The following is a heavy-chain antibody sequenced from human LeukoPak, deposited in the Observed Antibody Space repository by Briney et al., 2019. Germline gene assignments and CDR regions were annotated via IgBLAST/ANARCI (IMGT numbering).Heavy chain of an antibody. D-gene: IGHD2-2*01. Sequence: GGSLRLSCAASGFTFSSYAMHWVRQAPGKGLEWVSYITSSSSPIYYADSVKGRFTISRDNARNSLYLQMSSLRAEDTAVYYCAKTRPYCSSTSCYGGDDCWGQGTLVTVSS. J-gene: IGHJ4*02. CDR3: AKTRPYCSSTSCYGGDDC. V-gene: IGHV3-48*04. CDR2: ITSSSSPI. CDR1: GFTFSSYA.